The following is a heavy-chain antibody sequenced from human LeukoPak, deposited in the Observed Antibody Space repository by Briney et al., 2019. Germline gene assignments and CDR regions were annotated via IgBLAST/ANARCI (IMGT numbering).Heavy chain of an antibody. CDR3: ARVAVAAAFDY. Sequence: GRSLRLSCAASGFTFSSYAMHWVRQAPGKGLEWVAVISYDGSNKYHADSVKGRFTISRDNSKNTLYLQMNSLRAEDTAVYYCARVAVAAAFDYWGQGTLVTVSS. D-gene: IGHD6-19*01. J-gene: IGHJ4*02. CDR2: ISYDGSNK. CDR1: GFTFSSYA. V-gene: IGHV3-30-3*01.